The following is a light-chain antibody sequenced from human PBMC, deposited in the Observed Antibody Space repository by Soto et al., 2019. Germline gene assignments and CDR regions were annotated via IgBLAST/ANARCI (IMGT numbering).Light chain of an antibody. Sequence: DFQMTQSPSSLSASVGDTVTLTCRASQGLTNYLAWYQQKPGKAPKPLIYAASTLQSGVPPRFSGSGSGTHFTLTISSLQPEDAATYYCQKYNTAPYTFGQGTRLEI. V-gene: IGKV1-27*01. CDR3: QKYNTAPYT. J-gene: IGKJ5*01. CDR2: AAS. CDR1: QGLTNY.